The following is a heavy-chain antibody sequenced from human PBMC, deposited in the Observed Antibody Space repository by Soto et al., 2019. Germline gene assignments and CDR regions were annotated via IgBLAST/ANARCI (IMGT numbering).Heavy chain of an antibody. CDR3: ARGPSYYDFWSGYHYYYMDV. CDR2: MNPNSGNT. D-gene: IGHD3-3*01. J-gene: IGHJ6*03. V-gene: IGHV1-8*01. Sequence: ASVKVSCKASGYTFTSYDINWVRQATGQGLEWMGWMNPNSGNTGYAQKLQGRVTMTRNTSISTAYMELSSLRSEDTAVYYCARGPSYYDFWSGYHYYYMDVWGKGTTVTVSS. CDR1: GYTFTSYD.